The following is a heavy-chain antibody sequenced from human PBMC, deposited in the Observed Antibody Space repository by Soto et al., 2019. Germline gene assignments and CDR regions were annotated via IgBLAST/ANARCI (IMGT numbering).Heavy chain of an antibody. J-gene: IGHJ6*02. CDR1: GYSFTSYW. CDR3: ARHEMGGKRPNYDFWSGYSSYYYGMDV. Sequence: PGESLKISCKGSGYSFTSYWIGWVRQMPGKGLEWMGIIYPGDSDTRYSPSFQGQVTISADKSISTAYLQWSSLKASDTAMYYCARHEMGGKRPNYDFWSGYSSYYYGMDVWGQGTTVTVSS. D-gene: IGHD3-3*01. CDR2: IYPGDSDT. V-gene: IGHV5-51*01.